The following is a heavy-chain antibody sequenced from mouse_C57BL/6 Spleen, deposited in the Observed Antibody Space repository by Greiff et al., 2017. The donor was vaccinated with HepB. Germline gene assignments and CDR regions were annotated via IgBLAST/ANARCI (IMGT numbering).Heavy chain of an antibody. D-gene: IGHD1-1*01. J-gene: IGHJ1*03. CDR1: GYTFTDYN. Sequence: VQLQQSGPELVKPGASVKMSCKASGYTFTDYNMHWVKQSHGKSLEWIGYINPNNGGTSYNQKFKGKATLTVNKSSSTAYMELRSLTSEDSAVYYCANLYYYGSSSWYFDVWGTGTTVTVSS. CDR2: INPNNGGT. V-gene: IGHV1-22*01. CDR3: ANLYYYGSSSWYFDV.